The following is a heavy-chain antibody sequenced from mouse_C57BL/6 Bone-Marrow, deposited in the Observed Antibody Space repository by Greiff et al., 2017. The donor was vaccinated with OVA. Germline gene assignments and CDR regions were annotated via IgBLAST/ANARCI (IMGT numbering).Heavy chain of an antibody. Sequence: EVQLQESGGDLVKPGGSLKLSCAASGFTFSSYGMSWVRQTPDKRLAWVATISSGGSYTYYPDSVKGRFTISRDNAKNTLYLQMSSLKSEDTAMYYCARHKIYYDYDVDAMDYWGQGTSVTVSS. V-gene: IGHV5-6*01. D-gene: IGHD2-4*01. CDR3: ARHKIYYDYDVDAMDY. CDR1: GFTFSSYG. J-gene: IGHJ4*01. CDR2: ISSGGSYT.